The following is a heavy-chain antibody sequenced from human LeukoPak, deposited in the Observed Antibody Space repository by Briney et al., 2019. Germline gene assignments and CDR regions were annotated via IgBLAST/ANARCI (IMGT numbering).Heavy chain of an antibody. CDR3: ARRTSGWYYYYMDV. D-gene: IGHD6-19*01. Sequence: GGSLRLSCAASGFTVSSNYMSWVRQAPGKGLEWVSVIYSGGSTYYADSVKGRFTISRDNSKNTLYLQMNSLRAKDTAVYYCARRTSGWYYYYMDVWGKGTTVTISS. CDR2: IYSGGST. CDR1: GFTVSSNY. J-gene: IGHJ6*03. V-gene: IGHV3-53*01.